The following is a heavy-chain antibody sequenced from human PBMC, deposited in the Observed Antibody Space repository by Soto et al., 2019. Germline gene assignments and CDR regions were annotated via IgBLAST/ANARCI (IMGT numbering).Heavy chain of an antibody. Sequence: QVQLVESGGGVVQPGRSLRLSCAASGFTFSDYGMHWVRQAPGKGLEWVAVIWYDGSEKNYANSVKGRFTIPRDNSKNPLYLQMNSLRVEDTALYYCARQSLGNIRRRGFDYWGQGALVTVSS. V-gene: IGHV3-33*01. D-gene: IGHD1-1*01. J-gene: IGHJ4*02. CDR2: IWYDGSEK. CDR1: GFTFSDYG. CDR3: ARQSLGNIRRRGFDY.